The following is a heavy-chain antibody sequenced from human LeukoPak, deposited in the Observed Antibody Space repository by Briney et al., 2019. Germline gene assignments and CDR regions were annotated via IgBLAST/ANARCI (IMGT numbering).Heavy chain of an antibody. D-gene: IGHD4-11*01. CDR1: GFTFSTYW. J-gene: IGHJ1*01. V-gene: IGHV3-74*01. CDR3: ARDARYSLQL. Sequence: QPGGSLSLSCAASGFTFSTYWIHWVGQVPGKGLVWVSHIKGDGSGTSYADSVKGRFTISRDNAKNTVYLQMNSLRAEDTAVYYCARDARYSLQLWGQGTLVTVSS. CDR2: IKGDGSGT.